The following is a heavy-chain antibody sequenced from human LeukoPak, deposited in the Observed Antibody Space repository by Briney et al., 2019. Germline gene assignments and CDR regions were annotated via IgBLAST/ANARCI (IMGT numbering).Heavy chain of an antibody. CDR1: GFTFSSYE. D-gene: IGHD6-13*01. CDR3: ARDPLGSSSWSDAIDI. V-gene: IGHV3-48*03. CDR2: ISSSGSTI. J-gene: IGHJ3*02. Sequence: GGSLRLSCAASGFTFSSYEMNWVRQAPGKGLEWVSYISSSGSTIYYAYSVKGRFTISRDNANNSLYLQMSSLRAEDTAVYYCARDPLGSSSWSDAIDIWGQGTMVTVSS.